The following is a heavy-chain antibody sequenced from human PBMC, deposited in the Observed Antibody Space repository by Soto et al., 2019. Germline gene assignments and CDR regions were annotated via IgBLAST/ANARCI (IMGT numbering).Heavy chain of an antibody. D-gene: IGHD6-13*01. J-gene: IGHJ4*02. V-gene: IGHV4-59*08. CDR2: IYYSGST. Sequence: PSETLSLTCTFSGGSISSYYWSWIRQPPGKGLQWIGYIYYSGSTNYNPSLKSRVTISVDTSKNQFSLKLSSVTAADTAVYYCASLSSSSWYYFDYWGQGTLVTVSS. CDR3: ASLSSSSWYYFDY. CDR1: GGSISSYY.